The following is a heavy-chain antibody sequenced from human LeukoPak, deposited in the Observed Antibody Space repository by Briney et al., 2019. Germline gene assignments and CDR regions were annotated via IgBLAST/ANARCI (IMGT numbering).Heavy chain of an antibody. J-gene: IGHJ6*04. D-gene: IGHD3-10*01. Sequence: GASVKVSCKASGGTFSSYAISWVRQAPGQGLEWMGGISPIFGTANYAQKFQGRVTITADESTSTAYMELSSLRSEDTAVYYCARVGSLRGSDYYYGMDVWGKRTTDTVSS. CDR2: ISPIFGTA. V-gene: IGHV1-69*01. CDR1: GGTFSSYA. CDR3: ARVGSLRGSDYYYGMDV.